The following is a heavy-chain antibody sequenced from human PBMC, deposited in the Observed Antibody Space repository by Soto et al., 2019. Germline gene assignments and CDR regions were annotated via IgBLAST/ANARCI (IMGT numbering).Heavy chain of an antibody. CDR1: GFTFSNCP. CDR3: AKDHSNFGLGP. CDR2: IKISAVDT. J-gene: IGHJ5*02. V-gene: IGHV3-23*01. D-gene: IGHD4-4*01. Sequence: EVQLLESGGGLVQPGGSLRLSCAASGFTFSNCPMTWVRQAPGKGLEWVSAIKISAVDTYYADSVKGRFSISRDNSKNMLYLQLNSLRADDTAIYYCAKDHSNFGLGPWGQGTVVTVSS.